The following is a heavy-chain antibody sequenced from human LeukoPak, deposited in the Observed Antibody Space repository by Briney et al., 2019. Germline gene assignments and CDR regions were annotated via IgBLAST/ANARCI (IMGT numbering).Heavy chain of an antibody. CDR1: GFTFSSYE. CDR2: ISSSSSTI. J-gene: IGHJ4*02. V-gene: IGHV3-48*03. CDR3: ARGLYSSGWSVDY. Sequence: PGGSLRLSCAASGFTFSSYEMNWVRHAPGKGLEWVSYISSSSSTIYSADSVKGRFTISRDNAKNSLYLQMNSLRAEDTAVYYCARGLYSSGWSVDYWGQGTLVTVSS. D-gene: IGHD6-19*01.